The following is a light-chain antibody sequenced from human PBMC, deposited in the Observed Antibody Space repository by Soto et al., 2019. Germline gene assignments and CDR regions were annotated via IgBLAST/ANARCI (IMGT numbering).Light chain of an antibody. CDR2: EVN. CDR1: SSDVGAYIY. CDR3: SSYSDSDTKV. V-gene: IGLV2-14*03. J-gene: IGLJ1*01. Sequence: QSALTQPASVSGSPGQSITISCGGTSSDVGAYIYVSWYQQFPGKAPKLIIYEVNNRPSGVSDRFSGSKSDTTAYLTISGLQAEDGADYYCSSYSDSDTKVFGTGTKVTVL.